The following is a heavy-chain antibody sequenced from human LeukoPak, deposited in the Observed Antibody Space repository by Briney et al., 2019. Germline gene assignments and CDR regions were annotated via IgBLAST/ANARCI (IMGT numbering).Heavy chain of an antibody. V-gene: IGHV1-18*01. CDR3: ARDGGMGYYDSSGYYLTEDYFAY. D-gene: IGHD3-22*01. CDR1: GYTFTSYG. Sequence: ASVKVSCKASGYTFTSYGISWVRQAPGQGLEWMGWISAYNGNTNYAQKLQGRVTMTTDTSTSTAYMELRSLRSDDTAVYYCARDGGMGYYDSSGYYLTEDYFAYWGQETLVTVSS. J-gene: IGHJ4*02. CDR2: ISAYNGNT.